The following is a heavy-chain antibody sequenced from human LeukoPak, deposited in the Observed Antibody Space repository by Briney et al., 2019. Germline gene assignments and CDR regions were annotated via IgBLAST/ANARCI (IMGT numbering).Heavy chain of an antibody. CDR2: INPSGGST. V-gene: IGHV1-46*01. D-gene: IGHD7-27*01. CDR3: ARSDTGDLFDY. J-gene: IGHJ4*02. CDR1: GYTFTSYY. Sequence: ASVKVSCKASGYTFTSYYMHWVRQAPGQGLERMGIINPSGGSTSYAQKFQGRVTMTRDMSTSTVYMELSSLRSEDTAVYYCARSDTGDLFDYWGQGTLVTVSS.